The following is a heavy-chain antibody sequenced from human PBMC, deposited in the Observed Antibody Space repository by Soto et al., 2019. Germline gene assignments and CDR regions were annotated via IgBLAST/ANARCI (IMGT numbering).Heavy chain of an antibody. CDR1: GFTFSSYW. V-gene: IGHV3-7*03. CDR3: AREGTYDSSGYNYYGMDV. CDR2: IRQDGSEK. D-gene: IGHD3-22*01. Sequence: GGSLRLSCAASGFTFSSYWMSWVRQAPGKGLEWVANIRQDGSEKYYVDSVKGRFTISRDNAKNSLYLQMNSLRAEDTAVYYCAREGTYDSSGYNYYGMDVWGQGTTVTVSS. J-gene: IGHJ6*02.